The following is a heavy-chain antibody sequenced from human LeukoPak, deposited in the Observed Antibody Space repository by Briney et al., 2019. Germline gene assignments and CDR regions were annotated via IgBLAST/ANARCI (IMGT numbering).Heavy chain of an antibody. Sequence: PGGSLRLSCAASGFTFSSHSMSWVRQAPGQGLEWVPSIRGSGGTTYYADSVQGRSTISRDNSKNTLYLQMNSLRAEDTAVYYCARSWIQLWLLGYWGQGTLVTVSS. D-gene: IGHD5-18*01. CDR3: ARSWIQLWLLGY. CDR1: GFTFSSHS. J-gene: IGHJ4*02. V-gene: IGHV3-23*01. CDR2: IRGSGGTT.